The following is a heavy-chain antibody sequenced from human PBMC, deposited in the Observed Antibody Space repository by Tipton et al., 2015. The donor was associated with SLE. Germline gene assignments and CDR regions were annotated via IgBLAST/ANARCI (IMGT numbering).Heavy chain of an antibody. J-gene: IGHJ4*02. CDR2: INHSGST. CDR1: GGSFSGYY. Sequence: TLSLTCAVYGGSFSGYYWSWIRQPPGKGLEWIGEINHSGSTNYNPSLKSRVTISVDTSKNQFSLKLSSVTAADTAVYYCARGPYIAAAGLDYWGQGTLVTVSS. CDR3: ARGPYIAAAGLDY. D-gene: IGHD6-13*01. V-gene: IGHV4-34*01.